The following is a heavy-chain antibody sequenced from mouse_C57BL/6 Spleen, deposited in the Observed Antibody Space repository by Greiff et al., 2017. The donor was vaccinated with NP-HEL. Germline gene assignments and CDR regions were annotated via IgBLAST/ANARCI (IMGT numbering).Heavy chain of an antibody. Sequence: VQLVEPGAELARPGASVKLSCKASGYTFTSYGISWVKQRTGQGLEWIGEIYPRSGNTYYNEKFKGKATLTADKSSSTAYMEHRSLTSEDSAVYLCARYYGSSHWYFDVWGTGTTVTVSS. J-gene: IGHJ1*03. CDR3: ARYYGSSHWYFDV. D-gene: IGHD1-1*01. V-gene: IGHV1-81*01. CDR1: GYTFTSYG. CDR2: IYPRSGNT.